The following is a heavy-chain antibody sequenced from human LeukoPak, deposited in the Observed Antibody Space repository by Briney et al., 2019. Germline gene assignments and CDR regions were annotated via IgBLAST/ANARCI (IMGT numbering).Heavy chain of an antibody. CDR2: INPNSGGT. V-gene: IGHV1-2*06. CDR3: GRGEFRGACQAPEYFHH. CDR1: GYTFTGYY. J-gene: IGHJ1*01. Sequence: ASVKVSCKASGYTFTGYYMHWVRQAPGQGLEWMGRINPNSGGTNYAQKFQGRVTMTRDTSISTAYMDLTRLRSDDTAVDYCGRGEFRGACQAPEYFHHWGQGTLVTVSS. D-gene: IGHD3-10*01.